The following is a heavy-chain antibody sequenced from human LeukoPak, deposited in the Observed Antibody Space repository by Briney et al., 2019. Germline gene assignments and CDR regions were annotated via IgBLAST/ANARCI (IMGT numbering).Heavy chain of an antibody. CDR3: ARLDYDNSGHYYGLAY. CDR2: IYPGDYET. J-gene: IGHJ4*02. Sequence: GESLKLYCKGSGYRFTSYWIGWVRQMPGKGLEWMGIIYPGDYETRYSPSFQGQVTISADKSISTAYLQWSSLKASDTAMYFCARLDYDNSGHYYGLAYWGQGTLVTVSS. V-gene: IGHV5-51*01. CDR1: GYRFTSYW. D-gene: IGHD3-22*01.